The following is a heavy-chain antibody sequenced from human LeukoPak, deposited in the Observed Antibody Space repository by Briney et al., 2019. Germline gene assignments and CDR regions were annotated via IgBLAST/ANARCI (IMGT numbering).Heavy chain of an antibody. CDR3: TRDRAHGTQDY. CDR2: IYYSGRT. V-gene: IGHV4-39*07. D-gene: IGHD1-26*01. J-gene: IGHJ4*02. Sequence: PSENLSLTCTVSGGSFTDYFWGWIRQPPGKGLEWIGSIYYSGRTFYNPSLKNRVSISLDTSKGQFSLNLDSVTAADTAVYFCTRDRAHGTQDYWGQGTLVTVS. CDR1: GGSFTDYF.